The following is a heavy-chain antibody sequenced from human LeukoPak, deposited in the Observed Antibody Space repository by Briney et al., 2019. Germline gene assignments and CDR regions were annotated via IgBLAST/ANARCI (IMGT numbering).Heavy chain of an antibody. J-gene: IGHJ3*02. CDR2: IRYVGINK. CDR1: GFTFSTYG. CDR3: ARGDHVRIYAESSFDI. V-gene: IGHV3-30*02. Sequence: GGSLRLSCAASGFTFSTYGMHWVRQAPGKGLEWVSFIRYVGINKYYADSVKGRFAISRDNSKNTLYLQMNSLRAEDTAVYYCARGDHVRIYAESSFDIWGQGTMVTVSS. D-gene: IGHD5/OR15-5a*01.